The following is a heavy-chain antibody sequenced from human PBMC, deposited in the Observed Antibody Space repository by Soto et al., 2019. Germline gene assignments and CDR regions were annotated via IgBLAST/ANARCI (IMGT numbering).Heavy chain of an antibody. CDR2: INAGNGNT. CDR3: ARMGTVTTALYYYYYGMDV. CDR1: GYTFTSYA. Sequence: ASVKVSCKASGYTFTSYAMHWVRQAPGQRLEWMGWINAGNGNTKYSQKFQGRVTITRDTPASTAYMELSSLRSEDTAVYYCARMGTVTTALYYYYYGMDVWGQGTTVTVSS. J-gene: IGHJ6*02. D-gene: IGHD4-17*01. V-gene: IGHV1-3*01.